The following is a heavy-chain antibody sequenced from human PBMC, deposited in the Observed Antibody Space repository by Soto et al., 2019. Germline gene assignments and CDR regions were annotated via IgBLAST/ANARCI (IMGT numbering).Heavy chain of an antibody. Sequence: ASLKLSWAASGFTRSTYALNWVCRHPGKGLEWVSAISGSGGSTYYADSVKGRFTISRDNSKNTLYLQMNSLRAEDTAVYYCAKVLMGGLVSFDYWGQGTLVTVSS. CDR1: GFTRSTYA. D-gene: IGHD3-9*01. CDR3: AKVLMGGLVSFDY. J-gene: IGHJ4*02. CDR2: ISGSGGST. V-gene: IGHV3-23*01.